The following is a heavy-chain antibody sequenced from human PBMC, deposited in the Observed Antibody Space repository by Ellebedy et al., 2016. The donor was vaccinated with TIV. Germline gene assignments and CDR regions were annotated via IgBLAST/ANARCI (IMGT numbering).Heavy chain of an antibody. CDR3: ARATSGFDY. CDR2: ITSAGDT. D-gene: IGHD5-24*01. J-gene: IGHJ4*02. CDR1: GFTISSHD. V-gene: IGHV3-13*01. Sequence: GESLKISCAASGFTISSHDMHWVRQPTGKGLEWVSGITSAGDTYYLGSVKGRFIISRDSAKNSLYLQMNSLRAEDTAVYYCARATSGFDYWGQGALATVSS.